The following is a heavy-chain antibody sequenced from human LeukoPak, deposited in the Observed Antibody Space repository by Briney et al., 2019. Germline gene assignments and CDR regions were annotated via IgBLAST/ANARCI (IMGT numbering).Heavy chain of an antibody. D-gene: IGHD6-13*01. J-gene: IGHJ5*02. CDR1: GFTFSSYA. V-gene: IGHV3-23*01. CDR3: AKDLISSSSGATPFDP. Sequence: GGSLRLSCAASGFTFSSYAMSWVRQAPGKGLEWVSAISGSGGSTYYADSVKGRFTISRDNSKNTLYLQMNSLRAEDTAVYYCAKDLISSSSGATPFDPWGQGTLVTVSS. CDR2: ISGSGGST.